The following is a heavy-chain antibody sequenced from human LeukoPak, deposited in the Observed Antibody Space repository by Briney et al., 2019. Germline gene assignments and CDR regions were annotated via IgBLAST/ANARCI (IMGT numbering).Heavy chain of an antibody. CDR2: INHSGST. CDR1: GGSFSGYY. Sequence: PAETLSLSCAVYGGSFSGYYWSWIRQPPGKGLEWIGEINHSGSTNYNPSLKGRVTISVDKSKNQLSLKLSSVTAADTAVYYCARGGRYYDSSGYLKSGLDYWGQGTLVTVSS. V-gene: IGHV4-34*01. CDR3: ARGGRYYDSSGYLKSGLDY. D-gene: IGHD3-22*01. J-gene: IGHJ4*02.